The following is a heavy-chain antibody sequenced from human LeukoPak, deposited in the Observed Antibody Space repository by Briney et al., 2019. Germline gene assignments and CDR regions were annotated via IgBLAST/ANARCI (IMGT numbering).Heavy chain of an antibody. D-gene: IGHD3-22*01. V-gene: IGHV4-59*08. J-gene: IGHJ5*02. CDR3: ARHHYYDRSGYYPLNP. CDR1: GGSITSYY. CDR2: IYYSGST. Sequence: SETLSLTCTVSGGSITSYYWSWIRQPPGKGLEWIGYIYYSGSTKYNPSLNSRVTISVDTSKNQFSPRLSAVTAADTAVYHCARHHYYDRSGYYPLNPWGQGTLVTVSS.